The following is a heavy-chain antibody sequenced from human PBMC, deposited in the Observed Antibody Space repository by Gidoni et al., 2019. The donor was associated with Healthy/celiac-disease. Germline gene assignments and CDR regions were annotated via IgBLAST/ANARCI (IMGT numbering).Heavy chain of an antibody. J-gene: IGHJ6*02. Sequence: EVQLVPSGAAAKTPGGSLEISRMGSGYIFTSYSIGWVRQMPGKGLEWMGIIYPGDSDTRYSPSFQGQVTISADKSISTAYLQWSSLKASDTAMYYCARSCEWANPPNHPPGMYGMDVWGQGTTVTVSS. V-gene: IGHV5-51*01. CDR1: GYIFTSYS. CDR3: ARSCEWANPPNHPPGMYGMDV. D-gene: IGHD1-26*01. CDR2: IYPGDSDT.